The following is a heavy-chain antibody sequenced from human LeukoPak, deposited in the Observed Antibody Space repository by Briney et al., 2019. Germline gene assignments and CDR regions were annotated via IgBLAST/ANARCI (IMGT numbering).Heavy chain of an antibody. CDR2: IDPDDSYT. J-gene: IGHJ4*02. CDR3: ARHLPSTLYYDSSSYPPDDY. V-gene: IGHV5-10-1*01. CDR1: GYIFTSYW. D-gene: IGHD3-22*01. Sequence: GESLKISCKGSGYIFTSYWISWVRQMPGKGLEWMGRIDPDDSYTNFSPSFQGHVTISADKCISTAYLQWSSLKASDTAMYYCARHLPSTLYYDSSSYPPDDYWGQGTLVTVSS.